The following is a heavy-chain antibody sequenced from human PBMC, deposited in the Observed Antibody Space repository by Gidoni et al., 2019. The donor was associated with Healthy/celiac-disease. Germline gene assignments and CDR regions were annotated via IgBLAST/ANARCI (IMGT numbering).Heavy chain of an antibody. V-gene: IGHV3-33*01. J-gene: IGHJ6*02. Sequence: QVQLVESGGGVVQPWRSLRLSCAAPGFTFSSSGMHWVRQAPGKGLEWGAVIWNDGSNKYYADSVKGRFTISRDNSKNTLYLQMNSLRAEDTAVYYCAREGSLRTGDFNYYGMDVWGQGTTVTVSS. D-gene: IGHD7-27*01. CDR1: GFTFSSSG. CDR2: IWNDGSNK. CDR3: AREGSLRTGDFNYYGMDV.